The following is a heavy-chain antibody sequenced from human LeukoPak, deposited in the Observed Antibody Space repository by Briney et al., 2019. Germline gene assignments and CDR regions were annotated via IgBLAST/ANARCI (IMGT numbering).Heavy chain of an antibody. CDR2: IRYDGSNK. D-gene: IGHD3-3*01. V-gene: IGHV3-30*02. CDR3: ARGYYDFWSGYYPLLDY. CDR1: GFTFSSYG. J-gene: IGHJ4*02. Sequence: GGSLRLSCAASGFTFSSYGMHWVRQAPGKGLEWVAFIRYDGSNKYYADSVKGRFTISRDNSKNTLYLQMNGLRAEDTAVYYCARGYYDFWSGYYPLLDYWGQGTLVTVSS.